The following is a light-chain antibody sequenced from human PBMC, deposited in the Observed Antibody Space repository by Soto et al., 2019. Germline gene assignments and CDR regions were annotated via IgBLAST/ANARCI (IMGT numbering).Light chain of an antibody. CDR3: QQYGSSPRT. CDR2: GAS. CDR1: QSVTSTY. V-gene: IGKV3-20*01. J-gene: IGKJ1*01. Sequence: EIVLTQSPGTLSLSPGERATLSCRASQSVTSTYLAWYQQKPGQAPRLLIYGASSRASGITDRFSGIGSGTDFTLTISRLEPEDFAVYYCQQYGSSPRTFGQGTKVEIK.